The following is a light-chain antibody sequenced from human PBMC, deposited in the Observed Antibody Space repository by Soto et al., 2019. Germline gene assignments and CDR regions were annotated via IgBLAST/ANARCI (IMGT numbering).Light chain of an antibody. V-gene: IGKV3-15*01. Sequence: DIVVTQSPATLSASPGEIVTLSCSASQFVCSRLAWYQRRPGQVPRLLIYDTSTRAPGISARFSGSGSGTEFTLTISSLQSEDFAVYYCQEYIQWPPGMFGPGTKVDI. CDR1: QFVCSR. CDR3: QEYIQWPPGM. CDR2: DTS. J-gene: IGKJ1*01.